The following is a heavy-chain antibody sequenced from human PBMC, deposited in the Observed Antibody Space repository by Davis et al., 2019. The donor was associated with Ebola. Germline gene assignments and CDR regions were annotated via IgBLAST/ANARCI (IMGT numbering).Heavy chain of an antibody. CDR1: GFTFSRYG. CDR3: ARDLGYCSSTSCYIYYGMDV. J-gene: IGHJ6*02. Sequence: PGGSLRLSCEASGFTFSRYGMHWVRQAPGKGLEWVAVISYDGSNKYYADSVKGRFTISRDNSKTTLYLQMNSLRAEDTAVYYCARDLGYCSSTSCYIYYGMDVWGQGTTVTVSS. CDR2: ISYDGSNK. D-gene: IGHD2-2*02. V-gene: IGHV3-30*19.